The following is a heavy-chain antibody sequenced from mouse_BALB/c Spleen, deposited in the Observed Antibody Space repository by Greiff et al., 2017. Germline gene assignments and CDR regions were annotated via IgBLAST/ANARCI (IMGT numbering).Heavy chain of an antibody. CDR1: GYSITSGYY. Sequence: VQLKESGPGLVKPAQSLSLTCSVTGYSITSGYYWHWIRQFPGNKLEWMGYISYDGSNNYNPSLKNRISITRDTSKNQFFLKLNSLTTEYTATYYCARDGYSFDYWGQGTTLTVSS. CDR2: ISYDGSN. CDR3: ARDGYSFDY. J-gene: IGHJ2*01. D-gene: IGHD1-2*01. V-gene: IGHV3-6*02.